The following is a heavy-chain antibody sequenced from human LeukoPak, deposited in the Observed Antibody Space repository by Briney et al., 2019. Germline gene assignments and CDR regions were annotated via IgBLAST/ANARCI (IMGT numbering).Heavy chain of an antibody. Sequence: KPSETLSLTCTVSGGSISSSSYYWGWIRQPPGKGLEWIGSIYYSGSTYYNPSLKSRVTISVDTSKNQFSLKLSSVTAADTAVYYCARSKYDFWSGPSGNWFDPWGQGTLVTVSS. CDR2: IYYSGST. V-gene: IGHV4-39*07. CDR3: ARSKYDFWSGPSGNWFDP. J-gene: IGHJ5*02. D-gene: IGHD3-3*01. CDR1: GGSISSSSYY.